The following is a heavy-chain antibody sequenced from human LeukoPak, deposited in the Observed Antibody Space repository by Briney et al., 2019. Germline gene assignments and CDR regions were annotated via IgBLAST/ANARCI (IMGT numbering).Heavy chain of an antibody. D-gene: IGHD3-16*01. J-gene: IGHJ4*02. CDR2: LNSDGSST. CDR1: GFTFSSYW. Sequence: GGSLRLSCAAAGFTFSSYWMHWVRQAPGKGLVWVSRLNSDGSSTSYADSVKGRFTISRDNAKNTLYLQMNSLRAEDTAVYYCARVRDYVWGSYDHFDYRGQGTLVTVSS. CDR3: ARVRDYVWGSYDHFDY. V-gene: IGHV3-74*01.